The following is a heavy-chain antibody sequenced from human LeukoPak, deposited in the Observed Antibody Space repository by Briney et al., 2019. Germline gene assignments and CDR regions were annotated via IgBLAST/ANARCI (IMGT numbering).Heavy chain of an antibody. D-gene: IGHD2-2*01. CDR1: GFTLSSFG. V-gene: IGHV3-30*02. CDR3: ATSSSSIPF. Sequence: GGSLRLSCTASGFTLSSFGMHWVRQAPGKGLEWVAFIRYDGTNKYYAHSAKGRFTISRDNSKNTLCLQMNSLRAEDTAVYYCATSSSSIPFGGQGTLVTVSS. CDR2: IRYDGTNK. J-gene: IGHJ4*02.